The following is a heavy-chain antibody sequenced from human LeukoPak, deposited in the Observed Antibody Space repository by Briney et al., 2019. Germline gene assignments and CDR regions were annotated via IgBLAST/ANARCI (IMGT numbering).Heavy chain of an antibody. Sequence: GGSLRLSCAASGFSFDEYGMSWVRQAPGKGLEWVSGINWNGGSTGYADSVKGRFTISRDNAKNSLYLQMNSLRAEDTAVYYCAKDSSSAFDYWGQGTLVTVSS. CDR1: GFSFDEYG. V-gene: IGHV3-20*04. J-gene: IGHJ4*02. CDR2: INWNGGST. CDR3: AKDSSSAFDY. D-gene: IGHD6-25*01.